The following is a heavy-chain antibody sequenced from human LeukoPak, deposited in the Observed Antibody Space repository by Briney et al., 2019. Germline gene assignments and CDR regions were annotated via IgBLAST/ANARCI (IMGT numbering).Heavy chain of an antibody. D-gene: IGHD1-1*01. CDR1: GFTFSRYD. CDR3: ARHSWNAAFDL. CDR2: IGTAGDT. J-gene: IGHJ3*01. Sequence: GGSLRLSCAASGFTFSRYDMHWVRQATGKGLEWVSVIGTAGDTYYPGSVKGRFTISRENAKNSFFLQMNSLRADDTAVYYCARHSWNAAFDLWGRGTMVTVSS. V-gene: IGHV3-13*01.